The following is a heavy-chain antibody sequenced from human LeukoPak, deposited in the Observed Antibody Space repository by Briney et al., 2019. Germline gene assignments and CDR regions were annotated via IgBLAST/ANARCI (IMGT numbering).Heavy chain of an antibody. CDR1: GGSISSSSYY. Sequence: SETLSLTCTVSGGSISSSSYYWGWIRQPPGKGLEWIGSIYYSGSTYYNPSLKSRVTISVDTSKNQFSLKLSSVTAADTAVYYCARVAPIQDSSGYYHDYWGQGTPVTVSS. CDR3: ARVAPIQDSSGYYHDY. D-gene: IGHD3-22*01. V-gene: IGHV4-39*07. J-gene: IGHJ4*02. CDR2: IYYSGST.